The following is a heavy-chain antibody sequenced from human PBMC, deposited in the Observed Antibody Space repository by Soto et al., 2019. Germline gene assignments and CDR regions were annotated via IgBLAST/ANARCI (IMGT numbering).Heavy chain of an antibody. D-gene: IGHD5-12*01. J-gene: IGHJ4*02. CDR2: MNPNRGNT. CDR3: VRGLYTGYEWGDH. Sequence: VQLVQSGAEVKKPGASVKVSCKASGYTFISYDIPWVRQAPGQGLEWMGWMNPNRGNTDYAQKFQGIVTMTRNTSITTAYMELRSLTSEDTAVYFCVRGLYTGYEWGDHWGQGTLITVSS. CDR1: GYTFISYD. V-gene: IGHV1-8*01.